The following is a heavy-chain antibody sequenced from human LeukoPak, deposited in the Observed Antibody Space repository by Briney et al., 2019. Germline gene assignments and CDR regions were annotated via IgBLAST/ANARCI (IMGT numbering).Heavy chain of an antibody. J-gene: IGHJ4*02. CDR3: ARVRIDCSSTSCYRERFDY. V-gene: IGHV4-39*01. CDR1: GDSISTTSYY. CDR2: IYFRGTT. D-gene: IGHD2-2*01. Sequence: SETLSLTCTVSGDSISTTSYYWAWIRQSPGKGLEWIGSIYFRGTTHYNLSLKSRVSISIDTSKSQFSLKLSSVTAADTAVYYCARVRIDCSSTSCYRERFDYWGQGTLVTVSS.